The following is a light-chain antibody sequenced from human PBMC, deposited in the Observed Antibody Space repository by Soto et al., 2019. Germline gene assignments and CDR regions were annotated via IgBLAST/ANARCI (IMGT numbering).Light chain of an antibody. Sequence: QSALPQPASVPGSPGQSITIPCTGTSSDVGGYNYVSWYQQHPGKAPKLMIYDVSNRPSGVSNRFSGSKSGNTASLTISGLQAEDEADYYFSSYTSRRCYVFGTRTKVTVL. CDR2: DVS. V-gene: IGLV2-14*01. CDR1: SSDVGGYNY. J-gene: IGLJ1*01. CDR3: SSYTSRRCYV.